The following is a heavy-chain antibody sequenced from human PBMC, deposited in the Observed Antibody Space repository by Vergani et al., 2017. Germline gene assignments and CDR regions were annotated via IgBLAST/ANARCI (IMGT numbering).Heavy chain of an antibody. Sequence: QVTLKESGPVLVKPTETLTLTCTVSGFSLSNARMGVSWIRQPPGKALEWLAHIFSNDEKSYSTSVKSRLTISKDTSKSQVVLTMTNMDPVDTATYYCARAQLMGIAAAGKNYFDYWGQGTLVTVSS. CDR3: ARAQLMGIAAAGKNYFDY. CDR1: GFSLSNARMG. CDR2: IFSNDEK. D-gene: IGHD6-13*01. J-gene: IGHJ4*02. V-gene: IGHV2-26*01.